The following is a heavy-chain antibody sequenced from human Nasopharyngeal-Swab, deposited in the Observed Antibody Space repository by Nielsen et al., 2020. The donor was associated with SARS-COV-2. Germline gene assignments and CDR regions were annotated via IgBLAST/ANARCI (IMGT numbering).Heavy chain of an antibody. CDR1: GFTFSSYG. CDR2: ISYDGSNK. J-gene: IGHJ2*01. V-gene: IGHV3-30*03. D-gene: IGHD1-7*01. CDR3: ARDRSLGTVTYWYFDL. Sequence: GESLKISCAASGFTFSSYGMHWVRQAPGKGLEWVGVISYDGSNKYYADSVRGRFTISRDNSKNTLYLQMNSLRAEDTAVYYCARDRSLGTVTYWYFDLWGRGTLVTVSS.